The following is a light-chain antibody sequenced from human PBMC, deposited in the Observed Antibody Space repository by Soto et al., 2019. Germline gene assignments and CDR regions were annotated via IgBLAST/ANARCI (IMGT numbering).Light chain of an antibody. Sequence: VGMTQSPGTLSLSPGERATLSCRASQSVSSSYLAWYQQKPGQAPRLLIYGASSRATGIPDRFSGSGSGTDFTLTISRLEPEDFAVYYCQHYGSSLTFGGGTKWIS. J-gene: IGKJ4*01. CDR2: GAS. CDR3: QHYGSSLT. CDR1: QSVSSSY. V-gene: IGKV3-20*01.